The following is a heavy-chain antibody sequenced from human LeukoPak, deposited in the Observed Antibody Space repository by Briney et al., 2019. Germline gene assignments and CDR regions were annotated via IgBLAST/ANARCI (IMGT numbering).Heavy chain of an antibody. Sequence: GGSLRLSCAVSGITLSNYGMSWVRQAPGKGLEWVAGISDSGGSTNSARPGKGQFTNSRDNSKNTLYPQMNSMRAEDTAVYFCAKRGVVIRVILVGFQKEAYYFDSWGQGALVTVSS. J-gene: IGHJ4*02. D-gene: IGHD3-10*01. CDR1: GITLSNYG. CDR2: ISDSGGST. CDR3: AKRGVVIRVILVGFQKEAYYFDS. V-gene: IGHV3-23*01.